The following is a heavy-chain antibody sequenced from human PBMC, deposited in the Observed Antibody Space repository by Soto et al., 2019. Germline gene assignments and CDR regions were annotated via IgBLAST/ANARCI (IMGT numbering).Heavy chain of an antibody. CDR1: GGSITSGGYY. Sequence: SETLSLTCTVSGGSITSGGYYWSWIRQHPGKGLEWIGYIYYSGSTYYNPSLKSRVTISVDTSKNQFSLKLSSVTAADTAVYYCARVQGDYGDYGRFGSCAFDIWGQGTMVTVSS. J-gene: IGHJ3*02. D-gene: IGHD4-17*01. CDR2: IYYSGST. V-gene: IGHV4-31*03. CDR3: ARVQGDYGDYGRFGSCAFDI.